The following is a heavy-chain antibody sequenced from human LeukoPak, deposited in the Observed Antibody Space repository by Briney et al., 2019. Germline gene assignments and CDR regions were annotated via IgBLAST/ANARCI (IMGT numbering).Heavy chain of an antibody. J-gene: IGHJ4*02. CDR2: ISGSGYYS. CDR3: AKGGPTGSNYFDF. V-gene: IGHV3-23*01. D-gene: IGHD1-26*01. Sequence: PGGSLRLSCAASEFTFDNYAMSWFRQAPGKGLEWVSVISGSGYYSYYADSVKGRFTVSRDNSKTTLYLQMNSLRADDTAVYYCAKGGPTGSNYFDFWGQGTLVTVSS. CDR1: EFTFDNYA.